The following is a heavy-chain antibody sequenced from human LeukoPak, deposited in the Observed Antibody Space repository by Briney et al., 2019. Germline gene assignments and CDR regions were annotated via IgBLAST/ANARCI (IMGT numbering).Heavy chain of an antibody. CDR1: GFTFKNYW. D-gene: IGHD3-3*01. V-gene: IGHV3-7*01. J-gene: IGHJ4*02. Sequence: GGSLRLSCAGSGFTFKNYWMTWVRQAPGKGLEWVANIKQDGSEKYYVDSVKGRFTISRDNARNSLSLQMNSLRAEDTAVYYCARDQYAYCITISYYDLGGYFDYWGQGTLVTVSS. CDR2: IKQDGSEK. CDR3: ARDQYAYCITISYYDLGGYFDY.